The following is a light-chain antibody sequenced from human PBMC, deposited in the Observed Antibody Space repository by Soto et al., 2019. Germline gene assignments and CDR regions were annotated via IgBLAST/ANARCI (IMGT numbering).Light chain of an antibody. CDR2: DDN. J-gene: IGLJ3*02. Sequence: QSVLTQPPSVSAAPGQKVTISCSGSSSNIGGNSVSWYQQLPGTAPKLLIYDDNKRPSGIPDRFSGSTSGTSATLGITGLQTGDEADYYCGTWDSSLSGGWVFGGGTKVTVL. CDR1: SSNIGGNS. CDR3: GTWDSSLSGGWV. V-gene: IGLV1-51*01.